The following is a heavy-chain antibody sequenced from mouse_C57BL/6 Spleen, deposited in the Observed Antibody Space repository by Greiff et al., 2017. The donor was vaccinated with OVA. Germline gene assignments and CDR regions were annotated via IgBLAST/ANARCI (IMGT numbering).Heavy chain of an antibody. CDR3: ARFITTVVATRYFDV. CDR2: INPNNGGT. J-gene: IGHJ1*03. V-gene: IGHV1-26*01. Sequence: VQLQQSGPELVKPGASVKISCKASGYTFTDYYMNWVKQSHGKSLEWIGDINPNNGGTSYNQKFKGKATLTVDKSSSTAYMELRSLTSEDSAGYYCARFITTVVATRYFDVWGTGTTVTVSS. CDR1: GYTFTDYY. D-gene: IGHD1-1*01.